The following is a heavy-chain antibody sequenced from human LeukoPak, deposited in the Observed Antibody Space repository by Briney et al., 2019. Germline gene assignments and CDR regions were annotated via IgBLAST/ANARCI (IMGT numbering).Heavy chain of an antibody. V-gene: IGHV3-30*02. D-gene: IGHD2-15*01. CDR1: GFTFSSYA. CDR3: AKNGDRGAYCTGGTCYPYFYYYMDV. J-gene: IGHJ6*03. CDR2: IRYDENNK. Sequence: PGGSLRLSCAASGFTFSSYAMHWVRQAPGKGLEWVAFIRYDENNKYYADSVKGRFTISRDNSKNTLYLQMNSLRAEDTAIYYCAKNGDRGAYCTGGTCYPYFYYYMDVWGKGTTVTI.